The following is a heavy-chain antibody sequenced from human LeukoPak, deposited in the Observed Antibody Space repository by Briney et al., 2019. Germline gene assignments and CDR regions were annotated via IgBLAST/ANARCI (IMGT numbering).Heavy chain of an antibody. Sequence: GGSLRLSCAASGFTFSTYCMTWLRQTPGKGLEWVANIKPDGDEKYYVDSVKGRFTISRDNAKNSLYLQMDSLTAEDTALYYCARDPYYYSSGSFAAFDIWGQGTMVTVSS. V-gene: IGHV3-7*01. CDR1: GFTFSTYC. CDR2: IKPDGDEK. D-gene: IGHD3-10*01. J-gene: IGHJ3*02. CDR3: ARDPYYYSSGSFAAFDI.